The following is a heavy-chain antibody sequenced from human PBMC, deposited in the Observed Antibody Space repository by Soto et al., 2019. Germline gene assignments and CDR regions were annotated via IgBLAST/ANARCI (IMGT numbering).Heavy chain of an antibody. D-gene: IGHD1-26*01. J-gene: IGHJ3*02. Sequence: QVQLVESGGGVVQPGRSLRLSCAASGFTFSSYAMHWVRQAPGKGLEWVAVISYDGSNKYYADSVKGRFTISRDNSKNTLYLQMNSLRAEDTAVYYCARDRVKWELREFAFDIWGQGTMVTVSS. CDR3: ARDRVKWELREFAFDI. V-gene: IGHV3-30-3*01. CDR1: GFTFSSYA. CDR2: ISYDGSNK.